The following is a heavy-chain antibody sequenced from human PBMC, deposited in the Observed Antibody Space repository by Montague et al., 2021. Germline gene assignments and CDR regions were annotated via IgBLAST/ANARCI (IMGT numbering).Heavy chain of an antibody. CDR1: GGSFNAYY. J-gene: IGHJ6*02. V-gene: IGHV4-34*01. CDR3: ARHSVGFESSYNGLDA. CDR2: IHHRGSIYYDPTT. D-gene: IGHD3-10*01. Sequence: SETLSLTCAVYGGSFNAYYWSWIRQSPGKGLEWIGEIHHRGSIYYDPTTDYNPSLQSRVTIAVDASKNQFSLRLRSVTAADTAVYYCARHSVGFESSYNGLDAWGRGTPVIVSS.